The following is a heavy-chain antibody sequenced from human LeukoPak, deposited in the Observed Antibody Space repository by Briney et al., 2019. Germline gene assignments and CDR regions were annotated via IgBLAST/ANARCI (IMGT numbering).Heavy chain of an antibody. J-gene: IGHJ4*02. CDR2: ISGSGGST. V-gene: IGHV3-23*01. CDR3: AKDPSAYYYGSGSYDY. Sequence: GGSLRLSCAASGFTFSSYAMTRVRQAPGKGLDWVSPISGSGGSTYYADSVKGRFTISRDNSKNTLYLQMNSLRAEDTAVYYCAKDPSAYYYGSGSYDYWGQGTLVTVSS. CDR1: GFTFSSYA. D-gene: IGHD3-10*01.